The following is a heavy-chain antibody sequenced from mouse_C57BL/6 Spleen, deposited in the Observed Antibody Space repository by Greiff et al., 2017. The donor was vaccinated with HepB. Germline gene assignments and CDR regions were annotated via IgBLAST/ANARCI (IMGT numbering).Heavy chain of an antibody. J-gene: IGHJ4*01. V-gene: IGHV7-1*01. Sequence: EVKLMESGGGLVQSGRSLRLSCATSGFTFSDFYMEWVRQAPGKGLEWIAASRNKANDYTTEYSASVKGRFIVSRDTSQSILYLQMNALRAEDTAIYYCARDASYYGNYYAMDYWGQGTSVTVSS. CDR1: GFTFSDFY. D-gene: IGHD2-10*01. CDR2: SRNKANDYTT. CDR3: ARDASYYGNYYAMDY.